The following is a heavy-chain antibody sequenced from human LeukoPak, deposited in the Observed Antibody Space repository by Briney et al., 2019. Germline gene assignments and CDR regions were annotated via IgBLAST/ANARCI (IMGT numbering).Heavy chain of an antibody. J-gene: IGHJ4*02. CDR1: GGSTSSSTHY. V-gene: IGHV4-61*02. D-gene: IGHD5/OR15-5a*01. Sequence: SQTLSLTCTVSGGSTSSSTHYWSWIRQPAGKGLEWIGRIYASGSTNYNPSLKSRATISVDTSKNQFSLKLSSVTAADTAVYYCARGVSTINFDFWGRGTRVIVSS. CDR2: IYASGST. CDR3: ARGVSTINFDF.